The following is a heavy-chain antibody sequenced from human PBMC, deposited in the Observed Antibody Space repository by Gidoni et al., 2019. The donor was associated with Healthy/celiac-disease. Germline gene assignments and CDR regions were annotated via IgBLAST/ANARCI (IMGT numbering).Heavy chain of an antibody. CDR3: ARVWYGDYVGFDY. CDR2: ISSSSSYT. V-gene: IGHV3-11*06. D-gene: IGHD4-17*01. CDR1: GFTFSDYY. J-gene: IGHJ4*02. Sequence: QVQLVESGGGLVKPGGPLRPSCAAAGFTFSDYYMSWIRQAPGKGLEWVSYISSSSSYTNYADSVKGRFTISRDNAKNSLYLQMNSLRAEDTAVYYCARVWYGDYVGFDYWGQGTLVTVSS.